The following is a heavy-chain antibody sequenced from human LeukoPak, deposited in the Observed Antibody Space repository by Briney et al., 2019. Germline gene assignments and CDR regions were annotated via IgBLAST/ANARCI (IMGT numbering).Heavy chain of an antibody. CDR1: GFTVSSYW. Sequence: PGGSLRLSCAASGFTVSSYWMSWVRQAPGKGLEWVANIKQDGSEKYYVDSVKGRFTISRDNAKNSLYLQMNSLRAEDTAVYYCARLKDGRGYYFDYWGQGTLVTVSS. J-gene: IGHJ4*02. CDR3: ARLKDGRGYYFDY. V-gene: IGHV3-7*01. D-gene: IGHD2-15*01. CDR2: IKQDGSEK.